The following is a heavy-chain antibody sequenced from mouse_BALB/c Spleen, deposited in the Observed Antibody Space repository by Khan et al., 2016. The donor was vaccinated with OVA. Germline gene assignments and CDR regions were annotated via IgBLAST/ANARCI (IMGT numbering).Heavy chain of an antibody. V-gene: IGHV3-2*02. D-gene: IGHD1-1*01. J-gene: IGHJ2*01. CDR1: GYSITSDYA. CDR2: ISYSGRT. Sequence: EVQLVESGPGLVKPSQSLSLTCTVTGYSITSDYAWNWIRQFPGNKLEWMGYISYSGRTSYNQSLKSRISITRDTSKNPFFMQLNSVTTEDTATYYCARSVTITTVVATDFDYWGQGTTLTVSS. CDR3: ARSVTITTVVATDFDY.